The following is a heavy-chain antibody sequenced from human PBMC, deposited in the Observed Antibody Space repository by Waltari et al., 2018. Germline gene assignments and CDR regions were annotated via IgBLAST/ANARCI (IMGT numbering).Heavy chain of an antibody. V-gene: IGHV4-34*01. Sequence: QVQLQQWGAGLLKPSATLSLTCALYGGSFCGYSWPWIRQSPGKGLECIGEINHSGSTNYNPSLESRVTISGDTSKSQFSLNLRSVTAADTAVYYCARAPYSSSWTVRWFDPWGQGIPVTVSS. CDR1: GGSFCGYS. J-gene: IGHJ5*02. D-gene: IGHD6-13*01. CDR2: INHSGST. CDR3: ARAPYSSSWTVRWFDP.